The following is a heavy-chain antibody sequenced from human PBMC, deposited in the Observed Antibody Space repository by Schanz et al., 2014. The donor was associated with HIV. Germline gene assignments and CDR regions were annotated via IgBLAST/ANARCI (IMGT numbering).Heavy chain of an antibody. CDR1: GGTFSSYA. CDR3: ARAAFSSEYYYGMDV. V-gene: IGHV1-69*01. J-gene: IGHJ6*02. CDR2: IIPVFGTT. D-gene: IGHD3-3*02. Sequence: QVQLVQSGAEVKKPGSSVKVSCKASGGTFSSYAFSWVRQAPGQGLEWMGGIIPVFGTTDYAQKFQGRVTITADESTSTAYMELSSLRSEDTAVYYCARAAFSSEYYYGMDVWGQGTTVTVSS.